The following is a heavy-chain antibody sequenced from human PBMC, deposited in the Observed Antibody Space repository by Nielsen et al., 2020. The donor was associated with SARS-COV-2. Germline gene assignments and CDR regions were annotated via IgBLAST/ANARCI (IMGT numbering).Heavy chain of an antibody. V-gene: IGHV1-18*01. Sequence: WVRQAPGQGLEWMGRISGNNGNVKHAQKLQDRVTMTTDTSTSTVYMELKRLRSDDTAVYYCAREGSGVVPGPLGLGMWYLFYYMDVWGKGTTVTVSS. CDR2: ISGNNGNV. D-gene: IGHD2-2*01. J-gene: IGHJ6*03. CDR3: AREGSGVVPGPLGLGMWYLFYYMDV.